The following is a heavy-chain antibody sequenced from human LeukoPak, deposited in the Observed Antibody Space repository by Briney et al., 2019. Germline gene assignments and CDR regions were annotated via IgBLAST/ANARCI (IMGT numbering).Heavy chain of an antibody. D-gene: IGHD3-10*01. CDR3: AREGYYGSGSRFYYYYMDV. V-gene: IGHV4-4*07. CDR2: IYTSGST. J-gene: IGHJ6*03. Sequence: PETLPLTCTVSGGSISSYYWSWMRQSAGKGQEWIGRIYTSGSTTYNPSLKSRVTMSVDTSKNQFSLKLSSVTAADTAVYYCAREGYYGSGSRFYYYYMDVWGKGTTVTISS. CDR1: GGSISSYY.